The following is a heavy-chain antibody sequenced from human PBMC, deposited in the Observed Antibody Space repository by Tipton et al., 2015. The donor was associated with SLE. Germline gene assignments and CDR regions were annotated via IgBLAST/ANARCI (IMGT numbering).Heavy chain of an antibody. Sequence: QLVQSGPEVKKPGSSVKVSCKASGGSFSRYSISWVRQAPGQGLEWIGGSIPIFDITNYAQKFQGRVTITTDESTGTAYMELSSLRSEDTAVYYCARVNYGFWSGLNYWGQGTLVTVSS. D-gene: IGHD3-3*01. J-gene: IGHJ4*02. V-gene: IGHV1-69*05. CDR2: SIPIFDIT. CDR3: ARVNYGFWSGLNY. CDR1: GGSFSRYS.